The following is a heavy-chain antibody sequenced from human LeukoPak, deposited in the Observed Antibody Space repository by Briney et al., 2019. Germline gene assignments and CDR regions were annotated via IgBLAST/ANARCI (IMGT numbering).Heavy chain of an antibody. V-gene: IGHV4-34*01. J-gene: IGHJ4*02. CDR3: ARLVRITMVRGSPRFDY. Sequence: SETLSLTCAVYGGSFSGYYWSWIRQPPGKGLEWIGEINHSGSTNYNPSLKSRVTISVDTSKNQFSLKLSSVTAADTAVYYCARLVRITMVRGSPRFDYWGQGTLVTVSS. CDR1: GGSFSGYY. D-gene: IGHD3-10*01. CDR2: INHSGST.